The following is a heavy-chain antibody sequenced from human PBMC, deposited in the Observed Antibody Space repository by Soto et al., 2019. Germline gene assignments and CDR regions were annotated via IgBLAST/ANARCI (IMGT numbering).Heavy chain of an antibody. CDR3: ARGKTYGSTYRIRFDP. CDR1: GGSVSSGSYY. D-gene: IGHD3-10*01. Sequence: PSETLSLTCTFSGGSVSSGSYYWSWIRQPPGKGLEWIGYISYSGSSSYNPSLKSRVTISVDTSKNQFSLKLSSVTAADTAVYYCARGKTYGSTYRIRFDPWGRGTLVTVS. CDR2: ISYSGSS. V-gene: IGHV4-61*01. J-gene: IGHJ5*02.